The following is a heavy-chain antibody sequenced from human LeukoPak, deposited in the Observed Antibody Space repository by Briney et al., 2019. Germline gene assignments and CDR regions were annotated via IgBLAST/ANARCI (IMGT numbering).Heavy chain of an antibody. Sequence: SETLSLTCTVSGGGLSYYWGWIRQPPGKGLEWIGTIFYAGKTYYNPSLMSRVTMSIDTSKNQFSLKLSSVTAADTAVYYCARGHIYCGGDCYSPTDVHATYYFDYWGQGTLVTVSS. CDR1: GGGLSYY. D-gene: IGHD2-21*01. CDR3: ARGHIYCGGDCYSPTDVHATYYFDY. V-gene: IGHV4-39*07. J-gene: IGHJ4*02. CDR2: IFYAGKT.